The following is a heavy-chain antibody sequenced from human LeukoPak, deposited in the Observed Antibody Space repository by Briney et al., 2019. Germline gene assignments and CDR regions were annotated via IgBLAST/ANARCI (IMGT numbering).Heavy chain of an antibody. CDR2: ITTNGGTT. CDR1: GSPFSAFT. Sequence: PGGSLRLSCSASGSPFSAFTMHWVRLAAGKTLENVAAITTNGGTTYYADSVKGRISISRDNSKNILYLQMSSLRPEDTAVYYCVKPSYTGSWYDYWGQGTLVTVSS. D-gene: IGHD6-13*01. CDR3: VKPSYTGSWYDY. J-gene: IGHJ4*02. V-gene: IGHV3-64D*09.